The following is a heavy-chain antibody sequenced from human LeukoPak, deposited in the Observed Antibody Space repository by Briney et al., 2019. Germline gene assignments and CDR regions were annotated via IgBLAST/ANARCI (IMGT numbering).Heavy chain of an antibody. Sequence: ASVKVSCKASGYTLTGYYIHWVRQAPGQGLEWMGWINPNSGGTNYAQKFQGRVTMTRDTSISTAYMELSRLRSDDTAVYYCAREGQWLADRQRYFDYWGQGTLVTVSP. D-gene: IGHD6-19*01. J-gene: IGHJ4*02. CDR1: GYTLTGYY. CDR3: AREGQWLADRQRYFDY. CDR2: INPNSGGT. V-gene: IGHV1-2*02.